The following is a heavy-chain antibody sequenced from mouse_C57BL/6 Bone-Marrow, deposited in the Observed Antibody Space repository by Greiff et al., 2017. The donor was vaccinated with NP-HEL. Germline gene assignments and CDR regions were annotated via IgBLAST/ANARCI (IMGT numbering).Heavy chain of an antibody. V-gene: IGHV14-4*01. CDR3: TQSFYYGSLDY. Sequence: VQLQQSGAELVRPGASVKLSCTASGFNIKDDYMHWVKQRPEQGLEWIGWIDPENGDTEYASKFQGKATITADTSSNTAYLQLSSLTSEDTAVYYCTQSFYYGSLDYWGQGTTLTVSS. CDR2: IDPENGDT. D-gene: IGHD1-1*01. J-gene: IGHJ2*01. CDR1: GFNIKDDY.